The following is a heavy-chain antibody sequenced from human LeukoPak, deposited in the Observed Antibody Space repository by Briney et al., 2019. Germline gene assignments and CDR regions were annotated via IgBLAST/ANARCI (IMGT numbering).Heavy chain of an antibody. CDR2: ISAYNGDT. CDR1: GYTFNTFG. V-gene: IGHV1-18*01. D-gene: IGHD2-8*02. Sequence: ASVKVSCKASGYTFNTFGIIWGRQAPGQGLKGLGWISAYNGDTTYAQKLQGRVTLTTDASTSTAYMELRSLRSDDTAVYYCARESTGGSLEIDYWGQGTLVTVSS. CDR3: ARESTGGSLEIDY. J-gene: IGHJ4*02.